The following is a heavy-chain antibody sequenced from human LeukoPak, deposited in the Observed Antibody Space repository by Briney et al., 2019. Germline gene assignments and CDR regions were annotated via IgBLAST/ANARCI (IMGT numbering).Heavy chain of an antibody. J-gene: IGHJ5*02. CDR2: INPSGGST. CDR1: GYTFTSYY. D-gene: IGHD4-23*01. Sequence: ASVKVSCKASGYTFTSYYMHWVRQAPGQGLEWMGIINPSGGSTSYAQKFQGRVTMTRDTSTSTDYMELSSLRSEDTAVYYCARDNSVEDTAWWFDPWGQGTLVTVAS. CDR3: ARDNSVEDTAWWFDP. V-gene: IGHV1-46*01.